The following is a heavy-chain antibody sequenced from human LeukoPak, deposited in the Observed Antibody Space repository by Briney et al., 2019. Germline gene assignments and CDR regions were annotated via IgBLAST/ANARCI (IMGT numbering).Heavy chain of an antibody. J-gene: IGHJ5*02. CDR3: ARAGARYCSGGSCYALNWFDP. CDR2: INPNSGGT. V-gene: IGHV1-2*02. CDR1: GYTFTGYY. D-gene: IGHD2-15*01. Sequence: GASVKVSCKASGYTFTGYYMHWVRQAPGQGLEWMGWINPNSGGTNYAQKFQGRVTMARDTSISTAYMELSRLRSDDTAVYYCARAGARYCSGGSCYALNWFDPWGQGTLVTVSS.